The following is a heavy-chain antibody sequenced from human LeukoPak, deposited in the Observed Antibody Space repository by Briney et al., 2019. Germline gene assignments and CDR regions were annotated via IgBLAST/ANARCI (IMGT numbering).Heavy chain of an antibody. CDR2: IKQDGSEK. J-gene: IGHJ4*02. CDR1: GFTFSSNW. CDR3: ARLLSSYYDILTGYCGPFDY. Sequence: GGSLRLSCAASGFTFSSNWMSWVRQAPGKGLEWVANIKQDGSEKYYVDSVKGRFTISRDNAKNSLYLQMNSLRAEDTAVYYCARLLSSYYDILTGYCGPFDYWGQGTLVTVSS. D-gene: IGHD3-9*01. V-gene: IGHV3-7*01.